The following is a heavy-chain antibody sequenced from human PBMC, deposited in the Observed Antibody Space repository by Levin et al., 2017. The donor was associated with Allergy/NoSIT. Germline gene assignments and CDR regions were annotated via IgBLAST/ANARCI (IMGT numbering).Heavy chain of an antibody. D-gene: IGHD3-3*01. V-gene: IGHV4-39*01. CDR2: IYFSGST. CDR3: ARHNPHLEVLDI. CDR1: GGSISGSTYY. J-gene: IGHJ3*02. Sequence: KSSETLSLTCTVSGGSISGSTYYWGWIRQPPGKGLEWIGSIYFSGSTYYSPSLRSRVTITVDTSKNQFSLNLRSVTAPETAVYYCARHNPHLEVLDIWGQGTMVTVSS.